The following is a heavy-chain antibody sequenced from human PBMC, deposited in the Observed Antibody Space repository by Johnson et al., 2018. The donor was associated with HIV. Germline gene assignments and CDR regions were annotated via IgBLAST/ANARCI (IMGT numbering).Heavy chain of an antibody. CDR2: INSDGGST. V-gene: IGHV3-74*01. CDR3: AREGPSERAGFDI. Sequence: MQLVESGGGLVKPGGPLRLSCAASRFTFRDHYMHWVRQAPVKGLVWVARINSDGGSTSYVDSVKGRFTISRDNARNTLYLQMNSLRADDTAVYYCAREGPSERAGFDIWGQGTMVTVSS. J-gene: IGHJ3*02. CDR1: RFTFRDHY.